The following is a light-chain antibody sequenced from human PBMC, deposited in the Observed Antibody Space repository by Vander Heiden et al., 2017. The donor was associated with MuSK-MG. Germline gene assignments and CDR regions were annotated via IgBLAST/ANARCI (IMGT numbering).Light chain of an antibody. CDR1: QSVGRN. V-gene: IGKV3-15*01. J-gene: IGKJ1*01. Sequence: EIVVTPSPATLSVSPGESATLSCRASQSVGRNLAWYQQKPGQAPRLLIYGAFTRVTGIPARFTGSGSGTEFTLTISSLESEDFAVYYCQQYNNWPQMFGQGTKVEIK. CDR3: QQYNNWPQM. CDR2: GAF.